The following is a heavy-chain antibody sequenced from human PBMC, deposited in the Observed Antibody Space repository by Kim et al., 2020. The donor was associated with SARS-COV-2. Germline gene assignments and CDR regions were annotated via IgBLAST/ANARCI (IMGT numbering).Heavy chain of an antibody. CDR2: IIPIFGTA. J-gene: IGHJ6*02. CDR3: ARPSYGSTMDYYYYGMDV. V-gene: IGHV1-69*13. CDR1: GGTFSSYA. Sequence: SVKVSCKASGGTFSSYAISWVRQAPGQGLEWMGGIIPIFGTANYAQKFQGRVTITADESTSTAYMELSSLRSEDTAVYYCARPSYGSTMDYYYYGMDVWGQGTTVTVSS. D-gene: IGHD2-8*01.